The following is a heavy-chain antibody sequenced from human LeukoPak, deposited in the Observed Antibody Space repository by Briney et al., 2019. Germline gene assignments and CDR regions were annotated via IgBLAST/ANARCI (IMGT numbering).Heavy chain of an antibody. V-gene: IGHV1-18*01. D-gene: IGHD6-13*01. Sequence: ASATVSCKASGYTFTSYGISWVRQAPGQGLEWMGWISAYNDNTNYAQKLQGRVTMTTDTSTSTAYMELRSLRSDDTAVYYCARIIEVVAAAAYYFDYWGQGTLVTVSS. CDR2: ISAYNDNT. CDR1: GYTFTSYG. CDR3: ARIIEVVAAAAYYFDY. J-gene: IGHJ4*02.